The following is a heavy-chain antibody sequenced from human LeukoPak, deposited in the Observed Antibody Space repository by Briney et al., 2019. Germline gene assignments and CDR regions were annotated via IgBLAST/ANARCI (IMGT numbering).Heavy chain of an antibody. CDR3: ARDDSSSSVH. CDR2: ISSSSSYI. J-gene: IGHJ4*02. V-gene: IGHV3-11*04. CDR1: GFTFSDYY. D-gene: IGHD6-6*01. Sequence: GGSLRLSCAASGFTFSDYYMSWIRQAPGKGLEWVSSISSSSSYIYYADSVKGRFTISRDNAKNSLYLQMNSLRAEDTAVYYCARDDSSSSVHWGQGTLVTVSS.